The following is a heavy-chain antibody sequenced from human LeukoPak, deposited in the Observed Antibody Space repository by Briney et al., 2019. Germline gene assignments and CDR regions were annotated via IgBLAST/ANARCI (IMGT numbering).Heavy chain of an antibody. CDR1: GGSFSGYY. CDR2: INHSGST. CDR3: ARGIAAAELDY. Sequence: SETLSLTCAVYGGSFSGYYWSWIRQPPGKGLEWIGEINHSGSTSYNPSLKSRVTISVDTSKNQFSLKLSSVTAADTAVYYCARGIAAAELDYWGQGTLVTVSS. D-gene: IGHD6-13*01. J-gene: IGHJ4*02. V-gene: IGHV4-34*01.